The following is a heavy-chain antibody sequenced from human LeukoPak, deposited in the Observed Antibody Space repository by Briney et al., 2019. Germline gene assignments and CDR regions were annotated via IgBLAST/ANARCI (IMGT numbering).Heavy chain of an antibody. D-gene: IGHD4-17*01. CDR3: VRDPDGDYPIGY. Sequence: TASETLSLTCSVSGGSIGSSTYYWGWIRQPPGKGLEWIGSIYYTGSTYYNPSLKSRVTISVDTSKNQFSLKLNSVTAADTAIYYCVRDPDGDYPIGYWGQGTLVSVSS. CDR1: GGSIGSSTYY. V-gene: IGHV4-39*07. J-gene: IGHJ4*02. CDR2: IYYTGST.